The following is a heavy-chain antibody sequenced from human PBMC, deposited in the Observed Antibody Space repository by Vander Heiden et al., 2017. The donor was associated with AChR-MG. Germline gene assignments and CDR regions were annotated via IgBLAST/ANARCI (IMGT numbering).Heavy chain of an antibody. CDR1: TLPFRSYV. CDR3: ARGGRGKYNSGSNFDH. J-gene: IGHJ4*02. D-gene: IGHD6-19*01. V-gene: IGHV3-23*05. CDR2: IDTSGTVT. Sequence: EVQLLASGGGLVQPGGSLRLTCPVSTLPFRSYVMTWVRQAPGKGLGWVSSIDTSGTVTYYADSVKGRFTISRDNSKSTLFLQMNSLRAEDTAVYYCARGGRGKYNSGSNFDHWGQGTLVTVSS.